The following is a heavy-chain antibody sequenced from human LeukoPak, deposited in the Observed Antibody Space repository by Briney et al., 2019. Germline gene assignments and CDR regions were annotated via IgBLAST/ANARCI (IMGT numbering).Heavy chain of an antibody. CDR3: ARVLNIITIFGVARGAFAFDI. Sequence: KTSETLSLTCTVSGGSISSYYWSWIRQPPGKGLEWIGYIYYSGSTNYNPSLKSRVTISVDTSKNQFSLKLSSVTAADTAVYYCARVLNIITIFGVARGAFAFDIWGQGTMVTVSS. CDR2: IYYSGST. V-gene: IGHV4-59*01. J-gene: IGHJ3*02. CDR1: GGSISSYY. D-gene: IGHD3-3*01.